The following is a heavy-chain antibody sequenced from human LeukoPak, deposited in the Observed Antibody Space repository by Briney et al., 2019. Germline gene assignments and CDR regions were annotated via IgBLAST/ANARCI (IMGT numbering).Heavy chain of an antibody. CDR2: IYSGDIT. D-gene: IGHD2/OR15-2a*01. J-gene: IGHJ3*02. Sequence: GGSLRLSCVVSGFTVSSKYMSWVRQAPGKGLEWVSVIYSGDITYYADSVKGRFTISRDNAKNSLYLQMNSLRAEDTAVYYCARVSILIVPYYAFDIWGQGTMVTVSS. CDR3: ARVSILIVPYYAFDI. CDR1: GFTVSSKY. V-gene: IGHV3-66*01.